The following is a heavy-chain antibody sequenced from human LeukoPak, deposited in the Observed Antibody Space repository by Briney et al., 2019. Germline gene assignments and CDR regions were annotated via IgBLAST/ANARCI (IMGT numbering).Heavy chain of an antibody. V-gene: IGHV3-74*01. D-gene: IGHD5-18*01. Sequence: VQPGGSLRLSCGASGSMFSGYWMSWVRQAPGKGLVWVSRINSDGKSTSYADSVKGRFTISRDNSKNTLYLQMNSLRAEDTAVYYCARDGSFALGYSYGLHYYYGMDAWGQGTTVTVSS. CDR1: GSMFSGYW. CDR3: ARDGSFALGYSYGLHYYYGMDA. CDR2: INSDGKST. J-gene: IGHJ6*02.